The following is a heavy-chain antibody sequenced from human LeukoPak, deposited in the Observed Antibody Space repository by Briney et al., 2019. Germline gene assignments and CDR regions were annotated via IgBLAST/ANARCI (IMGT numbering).Heavy chain of an antibody. D-gene: IGHD2-15*01. CDR1: GGSFSGYY. Sequence: PSETLSLTCAVYGGSFSGYYWSWIRQPPGKGLEWIGEINHSGSTNYNPSLKSRVTISVDTSKNQFSLKLSSVTAADTAVYYCARGGGQYCSGGSCYYFDYWGQGTLVTVSS. J-gene: IGHJ4*02. CDR2: INHSGST. V-gene: IGHV4-34*01. CDR3: ARGGGQYCSGGSCYYFDY.